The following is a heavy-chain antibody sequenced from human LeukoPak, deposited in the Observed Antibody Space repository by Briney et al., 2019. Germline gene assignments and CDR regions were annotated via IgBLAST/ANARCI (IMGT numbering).Heavy chain of an antibody. CDR2: INHSGST. J-gene: IGHJ4*02. Sequence: PSETLSLTRAVYGGSFSGYYWSWIRQPPGKGLEWIGEINHSGSTNYNPSLKSRVTISVDTSKNQFSLKLSSVTAADTAVYYCARRGDTAMARSGWYNYWGQGTLVTVSS. CDR1: GGSFSGYY. V-gene: IGHV4-34*01. CDR3: ARRGDTAMARSGWYNY. D-gene: IGHD5-18*01.